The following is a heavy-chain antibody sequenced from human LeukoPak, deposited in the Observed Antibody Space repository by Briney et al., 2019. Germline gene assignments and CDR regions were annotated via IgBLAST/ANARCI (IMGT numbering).Heavy chain of an antibody. D-gene: IGHD3-3*01. CDR2: IYNAGAT. V-gene: IGHV3-53*01. Sequence: GGSLRLSCAASGFTVSSNHVTWVRLAPGKGLEWVSIIYNAGATFYADSVKGRFTISRDNSKNTLYLQMNSLRAEDTAVYYCAKDFWSGYYPNYWGQGTLVTVSS. CDR1: GFTVSSNH. J-gene: IGHJ4*02. CDR3: AKDFWSGYYPNY.